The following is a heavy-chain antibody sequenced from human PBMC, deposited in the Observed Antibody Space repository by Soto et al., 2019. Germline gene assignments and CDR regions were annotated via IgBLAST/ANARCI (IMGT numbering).Heavy chain of an antibody. CDR3: ARGGYSVAYGMDV. Sequence: GGSLRLSCAASGFTFSSSAMSWVRQAPGEGLQWVSAISGTNSGTYYADSVKGRFTISRDNSNNMLYLQMNSLRAEDTAVYYCARGGYSVAYGMDVWGQGTMVTVSS. J-gene: IGHJ6*02. CDR1: GFTFSSSA. D-gene: IGHD2-15*01. V-gene: IGHV3-23*01. CDR2: ISGTNSGT.